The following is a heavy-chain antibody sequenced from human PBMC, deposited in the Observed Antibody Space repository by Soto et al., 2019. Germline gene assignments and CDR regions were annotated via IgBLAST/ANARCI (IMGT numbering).Heavy chain of an antibody. CDR1: GFIFSTYA. J-gene: IGHJ5*02. D-gene: IGHD1-26*01. CDR2: IGSSGDST. V-gene: IGHV3-23*01. Sequence: CGSLRLPCAASGFIFSTYAMKWVRQTPGKGLEWVSAIGSSGDSTYYAESVRGRFTISRDRSKNTVYLQMNNLRADDTAVYYCARGWEIYNWFDHWGQGT. CDR3: ARGWEIYNWFDH.